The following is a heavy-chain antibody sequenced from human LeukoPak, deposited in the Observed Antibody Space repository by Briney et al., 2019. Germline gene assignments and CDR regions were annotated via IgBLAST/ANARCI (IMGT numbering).Heavy chain of an antibody. V-gene: IGHV4-4*02. J-gene: IGHJ4*02. D-gene: IGHD3-22*01. CDR3: ARGTRERSGYVYFDY. CDR2: IYHSGNT. CDR1: GGSISSSDW. Sequence: PSETLSLTCAVSGGSISSSDWWSWVRQPPGKGLEWIGEIYHSGNTNYNPSLKSRVTISVDKSKNQFSLKLSSVTAADTAVYYCARGTRERSGYVYFDYWGQGTLVTVSS.